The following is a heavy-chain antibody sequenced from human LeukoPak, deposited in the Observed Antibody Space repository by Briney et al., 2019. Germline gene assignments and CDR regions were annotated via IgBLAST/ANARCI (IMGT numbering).Heavy chain of an antibody. D-gene: IGHD3-3*01. CDR1: GFTFSSYS. CDR3: ATISHYYGMDV. V-gene: IGHV3-21*01. J-gene: IGHJ6*02. Sequence: GGSLRLSCAASGFTFSSYSMNWVRQAPGKGLEWVSSISSSSSYIYYADSVKGRFTISRDNAKNSPYLQMNSLRAEDTAVYYCATISHYYGMDVWGQGTTVTVSS. CDR2: ISSSSSYI.